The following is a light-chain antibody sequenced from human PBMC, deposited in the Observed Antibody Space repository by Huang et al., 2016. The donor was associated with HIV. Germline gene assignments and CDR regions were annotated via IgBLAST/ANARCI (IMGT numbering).Light chain of an antibody. V-gene: IGKV1-NL1*01. J-gene: IGKJ2*01. CDR1: QAIAKS. Sequence: DLQMTQSQSSLSASVRNRVPITCRASQAIAKSLAWYQQKPGKAPKLLLYAASRLESGVPSRFSGSGSGTDYTLTISSLQPEDFATYYCQQYHSTPYTFGQGTKLEIK. CDR2: AAS. CDR3: QQYHSTPYT.